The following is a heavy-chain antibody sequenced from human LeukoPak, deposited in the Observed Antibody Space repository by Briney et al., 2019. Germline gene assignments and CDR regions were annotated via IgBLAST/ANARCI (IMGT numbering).Heavy chain of an antibody. CDR1: GYTFTSYD. D-gene: IGHD3-9*01. V-gene: IGHV1-8*01. CDR3: ARGATFDWSILGPYYSYYYYYMDV. CDR2: MNPNSGNT. Sequence: ASVKVSCKASGYTFTSYDINWVRQATGQGLEWMGWMNPNSGNTGYAQKFQGRVTMTRNTSISTAYMELSSLRSEDTAVYYCARGATFDWSILGPYYSYYYYYMDVWGKGTTVTISS. J-gene: IGHJ6*03.